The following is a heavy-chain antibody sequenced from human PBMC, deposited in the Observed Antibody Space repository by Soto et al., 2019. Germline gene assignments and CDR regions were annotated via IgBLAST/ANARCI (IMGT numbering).Heavy chain of an antibody. Sequence: GGSLRLSSEASGFSFSDHNMNWVRQAPGKGLEWISYISTRGGSIYYADSVKGRFTISGDNAKNSLYLQMNSLRAEDTAVYYCARSGNYRLDCWGQGTLVTVSS. D-gene: IGHD1-26*01. CDR3: ARSGNYRLDC. CDR2: ISTRGGSI. J-gene: IGHJ4*02. V-gene: IGHV3-48*01. CDR1: GFSFSDHN.